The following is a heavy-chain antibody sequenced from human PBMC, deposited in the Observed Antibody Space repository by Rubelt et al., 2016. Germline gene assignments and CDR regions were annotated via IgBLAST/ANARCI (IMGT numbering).Heavy chain of an antibody. D-gene: IGHD4-17*01. Sequence: QMPGKGLEWMGIIYPGDSDTRYSPSFQCQVTISTDNSITTAYLQWSRLKASYTAIYSCAKSAGGGWHLGLDYVYYGMDVWGQGTTVTVSS. V-gene: IGHV5-51*01. CDR3: AKSAGGGWHLGLDYVYYGMDV. J-gene: IGHJ6*02. CDR2: IYPGDSDT.